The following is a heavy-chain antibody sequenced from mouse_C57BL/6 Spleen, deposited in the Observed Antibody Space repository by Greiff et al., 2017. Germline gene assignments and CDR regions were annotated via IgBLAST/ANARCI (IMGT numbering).Heavy chain of an antibody. Sequence: QVQLKESGAELVKPGASVKISCKASGYAFSSYWMNWVKQRPGKGLEWIGQIYPGDGDTNYNGKFKGKATLTADKSSSTAYMQLSSLTSEDSAVYFCARSNGSSYGYFDVWGTGTTVTVSS. J-gene: IGHJ1*03. CDR2: IYPGDGDT. D-gene: IGHD1-1*01. V-gene: IGHV1-80*01. CDR1: GYAFSSYW. CDR3: ARSNGSSYGYFDV.